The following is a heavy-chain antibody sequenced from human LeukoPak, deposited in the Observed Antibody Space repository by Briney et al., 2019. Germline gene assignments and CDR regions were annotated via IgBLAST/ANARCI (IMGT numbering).Heavy chain of an antibody. J-gene: IGHJ4*02. D-gene: IGHD5-18*01. V-gene: IGHV4-39*07. CDR3: ARRGGDTAMVVDY. CDR2: INHSGST. CDR1: GDSITSSAFY. Sequence: SETLSLTCTVSGDSITSSAFYWSWIRQPPGKGLEWIGEINHSGSTNYNPSLKSRVTISVDTSKNQFSLKLSSVTAADTAVYYCARRGGDTAMVVDYWGQGTLVTVSS.